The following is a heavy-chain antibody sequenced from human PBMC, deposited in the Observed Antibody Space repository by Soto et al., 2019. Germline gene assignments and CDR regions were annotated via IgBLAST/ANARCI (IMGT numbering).Heavy chain of an antibody. CDR3: ARSITMVRGVIINDY. V-gene: IGHV1-46*03. D-gene: IGHD3-10*01. CDR1: GYTFTDYY. J-gene: IGHJ4*02. CDR2: INPSGGST. Sequence: ASVKVSCKASGYTFTDYYIHWVRQAPGQGLEWMGMINPSGGSTDYAQKFRGRVTMTRDTSTSTVYMELSSLRSEDTAVYYCARSITMVRGVIINDYWGQGTLVTVSS.